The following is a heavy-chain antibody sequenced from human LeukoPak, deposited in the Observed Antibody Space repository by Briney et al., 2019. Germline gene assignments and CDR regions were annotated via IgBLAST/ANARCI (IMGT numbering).Heavy chain of an antibody. D-gene: IGHD1-26*01. CDR2: INPSGGAT. V-gene: IGHV1-46*01. J-gene: IGHJ4*02. CDR1: GYTFSSHY. CDR3: ARDGTHPDRKGATFY. Sequence: ASVKVSCKASGYTFSSHYMHWVRQAPGQGLEWMGIINPSGGATKYAQKFRGRVTMTRDTSTSTVYMEVSSLRSEDTAVYYCARDGTHPDRKGATFYWGQGTLVTVSS.